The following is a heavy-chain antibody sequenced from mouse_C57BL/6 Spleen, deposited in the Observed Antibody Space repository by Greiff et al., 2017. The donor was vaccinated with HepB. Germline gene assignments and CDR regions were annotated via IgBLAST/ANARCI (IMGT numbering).Heavy chain of an antibody. CDR2: IYPGDGDT. J-gene: IGHJ1*03. V-gene: IGHV1-80*01. Sequence: QVHVKQSGAELVKPGASVKISCKASGYAFSSYWMNWVKQRPGKGLEWIGQIYPGDGDTNYNGKFKGKATLTADKSSSTAYMQLSSLTSEDSAVYYCARRTYASSYGGYFDVWGTGTTVTVSS. D-gene: IGHD1-1*01. CDR1: GYAFSSYW. CDR3: ARRTYASSYGGYFDV.